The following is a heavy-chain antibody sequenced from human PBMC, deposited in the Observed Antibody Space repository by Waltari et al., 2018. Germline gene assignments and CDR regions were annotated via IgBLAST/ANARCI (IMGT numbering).Heavy chain of an antibody. J-gene: IGHJ4*02. D-gene: IGHD4-17*01. Sequence: QVQLQESGPGLVKPSETLSLTCTVSGGSISSYYCSWIRQPPGKGLEWIGYIYYSGRTNYNPSLKSRVTISVDTSKNQFSLKLSSVTAADTAVYYCARLGGTVTTFDYWGQGTLVTVSS. CDR2: IYYSGRT. CDR3: ARLGGTVTTFDY. V-gene: IGHV4-59*01. CDR1: GGSISSYY.